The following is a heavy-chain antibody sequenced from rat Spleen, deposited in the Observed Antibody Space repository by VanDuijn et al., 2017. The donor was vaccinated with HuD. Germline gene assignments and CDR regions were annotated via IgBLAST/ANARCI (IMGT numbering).Heavy chain of an antibody. CDR1: GFSLTSYH. CDR3: ARDRDFGNYVYYFDY. Sequence: QVQLKESGPGLVQPSQTLSLTCTVSGFSLTSYHVSWVRQPPGEGLEWMGVIWTGGGTAYNSLLKPRLSISRDISKRQVILKMNSLQTEDTANYSCARDRDFGNYVYYFDYWGQGVMVTVSS. D-gene: IGHD1-11*01. J-gene: IGHJ2*01. CDR2: IWTGGGT. V-gene: IGHV2-43*01.